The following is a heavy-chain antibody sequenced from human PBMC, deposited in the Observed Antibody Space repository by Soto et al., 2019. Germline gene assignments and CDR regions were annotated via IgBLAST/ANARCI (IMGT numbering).Heavy chain of an antibody. CDR1: GFTFSSYA. Sequence: EVQLLESGGGLVQPGGSLRLSCAASGFTFSSYAMNWVRQAPGKGLEWVSAIGGSGVSTYYADSVKGRFTISRDNSKNTLYLQMNSLRAEDTAIYYCAKVREVTTSYNAFDIWGQGTMVTVSS. CDR3: AKVREVTTSYNAFDI. J-gene: IGHJ3*02. D-gene: IGHD4-17*01. V-gene: IGHV3-23*01. CDR2: IGGSGVST.